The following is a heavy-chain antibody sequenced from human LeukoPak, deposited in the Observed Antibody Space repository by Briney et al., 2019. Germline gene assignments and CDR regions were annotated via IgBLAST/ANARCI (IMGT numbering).Heavy chain of an antibody. V-gene: IGHV3-23*01. D-gene: IGHD5-18*01. Sequence: PGGSLRLSCAASGFTFSSYAMSWVRQAPGKGLEWVSGISGSGGSTYYADSVKGRFTISRDTSKNTVYLQMNRLRAEDTAVYYCAKCWIQLWMDAFDIWGQGTMVTVSS. CDR3: AKCWIQLWMDAFDI. CDR2: ISGSGGST. CDR1: GFTFSSYA. J-gene: IGHJ3*02.